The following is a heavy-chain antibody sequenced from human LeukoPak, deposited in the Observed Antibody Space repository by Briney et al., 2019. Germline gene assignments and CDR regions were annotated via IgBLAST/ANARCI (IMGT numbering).Heavy chain of an antibody. CDR3: ARDGPRGNYMDV. J-gene: IGHJ6*03. CDR2: IIPIFGTA. D-gene: IGHD3-10*01. CDR1: GGTFSSYA. Sequence: SVKISCKASGGTFSSYAISWVRQAPGQGLEWMGGIIPIFGTANYAQKFQGRVTITADESTSTAYMELSSLRSEDTAVYYCARDGPRGNYMDVWGKGTTVTVSS. V-gene: IGHV1-69*13.